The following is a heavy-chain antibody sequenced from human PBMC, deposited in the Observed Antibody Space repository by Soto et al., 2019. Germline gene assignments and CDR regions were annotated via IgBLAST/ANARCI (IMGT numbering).Heavy chain of an antibody. CDR1: GFTFSSYA. V-gene: IGHV3-23*01. CDR3: AKKWLFPELDY. D-gene: IGHD3-22*01. CDR2: ISGSGGST. Sequence: PGGSLSLSCAASGFTFSSYAMSWIRQAPGKGLEWVSAISGSGGSTYYADSVKGLFTISKDNSKNTLDLQMNSLRAEDTAVYYCAKKWLFPELDYWGQGTLVTVSS. J-gene: IGHJ4*02.